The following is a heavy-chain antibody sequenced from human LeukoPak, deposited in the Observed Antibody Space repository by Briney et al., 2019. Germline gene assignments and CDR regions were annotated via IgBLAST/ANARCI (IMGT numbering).Heavy chain of an antibody. J-gene: IGHJ5*02. D-gene: IGHD2-2*01. Sequence: PEGSLRLSCAASGFTFSSYAMSWVRQAPGKGLEWVSAISGSGGSTYYADSVKGRFTISRDNSKNTLYLQMNSLRAEDTAVYYCAKARSVYQLLFCWFDPWGQGTLVTVSS. CDR3: AKARSVYQLLFCWFDP. CDR2: ISGSGGST. CDR1: GFTFSSYA. V-gene: IGHV3-23*01.